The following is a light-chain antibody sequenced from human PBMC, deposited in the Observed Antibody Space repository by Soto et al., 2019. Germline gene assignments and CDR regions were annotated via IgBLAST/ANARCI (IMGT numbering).Light chain of an antibody. V-gene: IGKV3-20*01. CDR2: GAS. CDR1: QSVSSSF. CDR3: QQYDSSPRT. J-gene: IGKJ3*01. Sequence: EIVLTQSPGTLSLSPGERATLSSRASQSVSSSFLAWYQQKPGQAPRLLIYGASSRATGIPDRFSGSGSGTDFTLTISRLEPEDFAVYYCQQYDSSPRTFGPGTKVDI.